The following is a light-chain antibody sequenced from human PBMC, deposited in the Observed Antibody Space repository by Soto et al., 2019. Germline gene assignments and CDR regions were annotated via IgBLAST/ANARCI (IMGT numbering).Light chain of an antibody. CDR1: QSISNW. J-gene: IGKJ1*01. CDR2: DAS. CDR3: QQYNSYSRT. V-gene: IGKV1-5*01. Sequence: DIQMTQSPSSLSSSVGDRFTITCRASQSISNWLAWYQQKPGKAPKLLIYDASSLESGVSLRFSGSGSGTEFTLTISSLQPDDFATYYCQQYNSYSRTFGQGTKVDI.